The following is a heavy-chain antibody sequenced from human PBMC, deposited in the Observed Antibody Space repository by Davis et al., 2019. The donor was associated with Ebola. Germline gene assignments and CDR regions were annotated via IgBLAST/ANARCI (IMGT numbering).Heavy chain of an antibody. CDR2: ITNGGSTN. Sequence: GESLKISCIASGFSFNSYTMNWVRQAPGKGLEWLSYITNGGSTNSYADSVKGRFTVSRDNAKNSLFLQMNSLRAEDTAVYYCARGWWELDPFDYWGQGTLVTVSS. J-gene: IGHJ4*02. V-gene: IGHV3-48*01. CDR1: GFSFNSYT. CDR3: ARGWWELDPFDY. D-gene: IGHD1-26*01.